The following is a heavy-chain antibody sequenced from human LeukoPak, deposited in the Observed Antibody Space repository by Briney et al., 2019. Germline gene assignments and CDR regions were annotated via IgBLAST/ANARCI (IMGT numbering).Heavy chain of an antibody. J-gene: IGHJ5*02. Sequence: VSGYTRTELSMHWVRQAPGKGLEWMGGFDPEDGETIYAQRFQGRVTMTEDTSTDTAYMELSSLRSEDTAVYFCALLTTWLGDLLGGWFDPWGQGALITVSS. CDR1: GYTRTELS. D-gene: IGHD3-10*01. V-gene: IGHV1-24*01. CDR3: ALLTTWLGDLLGGWFDP. CDR2: FDPEDGET.